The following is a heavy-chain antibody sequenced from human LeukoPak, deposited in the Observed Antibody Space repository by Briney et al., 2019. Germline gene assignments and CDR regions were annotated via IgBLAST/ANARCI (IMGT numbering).Heavy chain of an antibody. CDR2: IHPSGGST. V-gene: IGHV1-46*01. CDR1: GYTFSSNC. J-gene: IGHJ4*02. Sequence: ASVKVSCKASGYTFSSNCMHWVRQAPGQGLEWMGAIHPSGGSTSYAQKFQGRVTMTKDTSMSTAYMELSSLRSEDTAIYYCARMGMDAAMITNFFDYWGQGTLITVSS. CDR3: ARMGMDAAMITNFFDY. D-gene: IGHD5-18*01.